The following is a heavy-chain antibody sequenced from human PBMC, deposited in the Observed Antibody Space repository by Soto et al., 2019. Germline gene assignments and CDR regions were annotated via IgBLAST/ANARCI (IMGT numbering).Heavy chain of an antibody. J-gene: IGHJ6*02. Sequence: PSETLSLTCTVSGGSISSSSYYWGWIRQPPGKGLEWIGSIYYSGSTYYNPSLKSRVTISVDTSKNQFSLKLSSVTAADTAVYYCARRGVQQLANYYYGMAVWGQGTTVTVSS. V-gene: IGHV4-39*01. CDR3: ARRGVQQLANYYYGMAV. CDR1: GGSISSSSYY. CDR2: IYYSGST. D-gene: IGHD6-13*01.